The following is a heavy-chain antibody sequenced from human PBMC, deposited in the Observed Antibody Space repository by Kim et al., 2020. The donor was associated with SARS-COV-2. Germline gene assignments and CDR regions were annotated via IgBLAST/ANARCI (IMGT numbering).Heavy chain of an antibody. Sequence: GGSLRLSCAVSGFTFSSYGMHWVRQAPGKGLEWEAVISYDGKNKYYGEAVKGRFTISRDNSKNTLDLQIHSLRVEDTAVYYCAKEDAVAVAGGFDCWGQGTLVTVS. CDR3: AKEDAVAVAGGFDC. D-gene: IGHD6-19*01. CDR2: ISYDGKNK. J-gene: IGHJ4*02. CDR1: GFTFSSYG. V-gene: IGHV3-30*18.